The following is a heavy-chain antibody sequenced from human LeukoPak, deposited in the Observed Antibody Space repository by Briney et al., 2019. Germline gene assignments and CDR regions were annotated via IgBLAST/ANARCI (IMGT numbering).Heavy chain of an antibody. CDR2: ISAYNGNT. CDR3: ARDPNLNYYYYYYGMDV. V-gene: IGHV1-18*01. D-gene: IGHD1-7*01. J-gene: IGHJ6*02. Sequence: ASVTVSCKASGYTFTSYGISWVRQAPGQGLEWMGWISAYNGNTNYAQKLQGRVTMTTDTSTSTAYMELRSLRSDDTAVYYCARDPNLNYYYYYYGMDVWGQGTTVTVSS. CDR1: GYTFTSYG.